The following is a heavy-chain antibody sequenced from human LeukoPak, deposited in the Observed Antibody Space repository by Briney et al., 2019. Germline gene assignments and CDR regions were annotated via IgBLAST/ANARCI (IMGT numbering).Heavy chain of an antibody. D-gene: IGHD3-10*01. V-gene: IGHV1-2*02. Sequence: GASVKVSCKASGYTFTGYYMHWVRQPPGQGLAWMGWINPNSGGTNYAQKFQGRVTMTRDTSISTAYMELSRLRCDDTAVYYCARLRYGSGSYLFDYWGQGTLVTVSS. CDR1: GYTFTGYY. CDR3: ARLRYGSGSYLFDY. J-gene: IGHJ4*02. CDR2: INPNSGGT.